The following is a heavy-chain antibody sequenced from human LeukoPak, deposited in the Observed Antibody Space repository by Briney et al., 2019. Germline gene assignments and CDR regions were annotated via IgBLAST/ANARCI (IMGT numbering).Heavy chain of an antibody. CDR3: AKDWTSHNGVYDCLDF. V-gene: IGHV3-23*01. D-gene: IGHD3-16*01. CDR1: GFSFDVHA. CDR2: IGGPAET. Sequence: PGGSLRLSCAASGFSFDVHAMTWVRHAPGKGPEWVATIGGPAETFYADSVKGRFTISRDNTRYTLYLQMNRLRAEDSALYYCAKDWTSHNGVYDCLDFWGQGTQVTVSS. J-gene: IGHJ4*02.